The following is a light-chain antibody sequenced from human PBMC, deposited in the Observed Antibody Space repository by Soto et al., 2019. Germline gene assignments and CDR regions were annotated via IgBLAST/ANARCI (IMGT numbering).Light chain of an antibody. Sequence: EIVMTQSPATLSVSPGERATLSCRASQSVSSNLAWYQQKPGQAPRPLIYGASTRATGIPARFSGSGSGTEFTLTISSLQSEDFAVYYCQQYNNWPPGPFGQGTKVEIK. V-gene: IGKV3-15*01. CDR3: QQYNNWPPGP. CDR1: QSVSSN. J-gene: IGKJ1*01. CDR2: GAS.